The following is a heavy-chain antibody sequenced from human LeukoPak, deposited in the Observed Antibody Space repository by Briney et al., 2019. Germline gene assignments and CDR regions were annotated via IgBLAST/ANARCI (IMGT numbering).Heavy chain of an antibody. J-gene: IGHJ4*02. D-gene: IGHD1-26*01. CDR3: AKDPGDYSGNYFDY. Sequence: GGSLRLSCAASGFTFSSYGMHWVRQAPGKGLEWVAFIRYDGSNKYYADSVKGRFTISRDNSKNTLYLQMNSLRAEDTAVYYCAKDPGDYSGNYFDYWGQGTLVTVSS. CDR2: IRYDGSNK. CDR1: GFTFSSYG. V-gene: IGHV3-30*02.